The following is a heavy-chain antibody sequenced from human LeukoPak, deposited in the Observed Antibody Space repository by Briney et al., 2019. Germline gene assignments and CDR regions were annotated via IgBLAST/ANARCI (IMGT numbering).Heavy chain of an antibody. Sequence: GASVKVSCKASGYTFTRYDIDWMRQATGQGLEWMGWMNPNSGNTGYAQKFQGRVTMTRNTSISTAYMELSSLRSEDTAVYYCARGRDGYNSYWFDPWGQGTLVTVSS. J-gene: IGHJ5*02. CDR2: MNPNSGNT. CDR1: GYTFTRYD. V-gene: IGHV1-8*01. CDR3: ARGRDGYNSYWFDP. D-gene: IGHD5-24*01.